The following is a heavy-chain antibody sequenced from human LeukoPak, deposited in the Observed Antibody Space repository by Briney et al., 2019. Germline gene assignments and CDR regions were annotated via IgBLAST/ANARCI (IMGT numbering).Heavy chain of an antibody. V-gene: IGHV3-23*01. CDR2: ITGSDSST. CDR3: ARGATPFDYGGNSVY. Sequence: PGGSLRLSCAASGLTFSTYAMTWVRQAPGKGLEWVSGITGSDSSTYYADSVRGRFTISRDNSKNTLYLQMNSLRADDTAVYYCARGATPFDYGGNSVYWGQGTLVTVSS. J-gene: IGHJ4*02. D-gene: IGHD4-23*01. CDR1: GLTFSTYA.